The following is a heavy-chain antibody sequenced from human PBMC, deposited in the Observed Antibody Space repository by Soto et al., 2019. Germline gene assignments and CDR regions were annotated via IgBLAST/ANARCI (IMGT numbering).Heavy chain of an antibody. J-gene: IGHJ5*01. Sequence: EVQLVESGGGLVKPGGSLRLSCAASGFTFRDYSLNWVRQAPGKGLEWVSSITSKSTYIYYSDSVKGRFTISRDNAKSSLYLQMDSLRAHDTAVYFCARSGVAALDSWGQGTLVTVSS. CDR1: GFTFRDYS. CDR3: ARSGVAALDS. CDR2: ITSKSTYI. V-gene: IGHV3-21*06. D-gene: IGHD2-8*01.